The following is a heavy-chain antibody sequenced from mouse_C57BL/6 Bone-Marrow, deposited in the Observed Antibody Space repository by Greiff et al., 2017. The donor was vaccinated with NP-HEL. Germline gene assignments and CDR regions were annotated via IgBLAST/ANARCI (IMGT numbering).Heavy chain of an antibody. D-gene: IGHD1-1*01. J-gene: IGHJ3*01. CDR2: IYPRSGNT. Sequence: QVQLQQSGAELARPGASVKLSCKASGYTFTSYGISWVKQRTGQGLEWIGEIYPRSGNTYYNEKFKGKATLTADKSSSTAYMELRSLTSEDSAVYFCAKIYYYGSSYAYWGQGTLVTVSA. CDR3: AKIYYYGSSYAY. CDR1: GYTFTSYG. V-gene: IGHV1-81*01.